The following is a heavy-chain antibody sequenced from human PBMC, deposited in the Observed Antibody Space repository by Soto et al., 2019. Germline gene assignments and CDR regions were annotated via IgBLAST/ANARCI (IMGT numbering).Heavy chain of an antibody. CDR1: EYIFSDDS. V-gene: IGHV3-15*01. CDR3: TAEHWS. J-gene: IGHJ4*02. D-gene: IGHD3-3*01. Sequence: GGSLRLSCVVFEYIFSDDSMGWVRHAPGKGLGCVARIKRNIDGETTDYAAPVEGRFTIARDDSKNTLYLQMSSLKIEDTAVYFCTAEHWSWGQGTLVTVSS. CDR2: IKRNIDGETT.